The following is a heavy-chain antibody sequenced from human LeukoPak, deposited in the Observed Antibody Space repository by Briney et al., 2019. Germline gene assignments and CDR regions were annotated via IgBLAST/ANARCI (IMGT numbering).Heavy chain of an antibody. CDR1: GFTFSSYS. D-gene: IGHD6-13*01. CDR2: ISSSSSYI. J-gene: IGHJ6*03. V-gene: IGHV3-21*01. CDR3: ATTRADSSSWYRGENYYYMDV. Sequence: PGGSLRLSCAASGFTFSSYSMNWVRQAPGKGLEWVSSISSSSSYIYYADSVKGRFTISRDNAKNSLYLQMNSLRAEDTAVYYCATTRADSSSWYRGENYYYMDVWGKGTTVTVSS.